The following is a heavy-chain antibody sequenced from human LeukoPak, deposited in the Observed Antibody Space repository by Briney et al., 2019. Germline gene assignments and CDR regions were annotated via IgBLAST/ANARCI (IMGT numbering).Heavy chain of an antibody. D-gene: IGHD2-15*01. V-gene: IGHV4-34*01. J-gene: IGHJ4*02. CDR2: INHSGST. CDR1: GGSFSGYY. Sequence: SETLSLTCAVYGGSFSGYYWSWIRQPPGKGLEWIGEINHSGSTNYNPSLKSRVTISVDTSKNQFSLKLGSVTAADTAVYYCASEFLGYCSGGSCYPFDYWGQGTLVTVSS. CDR3: ASEFLGYCSGGSCYPFDY.